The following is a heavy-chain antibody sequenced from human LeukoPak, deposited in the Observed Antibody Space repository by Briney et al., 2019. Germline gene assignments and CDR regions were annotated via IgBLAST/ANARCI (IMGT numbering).Heavy chain of an antibody. J-gene: IGHJ6*02. Sequence: KTSETLSLTCAVYGGSFSGYYWSWIRQPPGKGLEWIGEIHHAGKIIYNPSLKSRVTISIERSKNQFSLNLNSVTAADTAVYYCAHLCGGDCPSGLYYGMDVWGQGTTVTVSS. D-gene: IGHD2-21*02. CDR1: GGSFSGYY. CDR2: IHHAGKI. V-gene: IGHV4-34*01. CDR3: AHLCGGDCPSGLYYGMDV.